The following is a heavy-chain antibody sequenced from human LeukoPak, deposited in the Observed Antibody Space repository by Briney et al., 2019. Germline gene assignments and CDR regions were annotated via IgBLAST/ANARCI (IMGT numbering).Heavy chain of an antibody. CDR2: MNPNSGNT. V-gene: IGHV1-8*01. CDR1: GYTFTSYD. Sequence: ASVKVSCKASGYTFTSYDINWVRQATGQGLEWMGWMNPNSGNTGYAQKFQGRVTMTRDTSISTAYMELSRLRSDDTAVYYCAREGVVAYDAFDIWGQGTMVTVSS. J-gene: IGHJ3*02. CDR3: AREGVVAYDAFDI. D-gene: IGHD3-22*01.